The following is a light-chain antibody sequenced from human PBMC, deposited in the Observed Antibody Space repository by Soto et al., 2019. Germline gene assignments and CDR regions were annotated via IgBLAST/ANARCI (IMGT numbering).Light chain of an antibody. CDR1: QSVSAGY. Sequence: EIVMTQSPATLSVSPGGRATLSCRASQSVSAGYFAWYQQKPGQAPRLIIYETSSKMTGIPDRFSGSGSGTEFTLTIGRLETEDFAVYYCQQYGNSPTFGQGTKVDI. V-gene: IGKV3-20*01. CDR2: ETS. J-gene: IGKJ1*01. CDR3: QQYGNSPT.